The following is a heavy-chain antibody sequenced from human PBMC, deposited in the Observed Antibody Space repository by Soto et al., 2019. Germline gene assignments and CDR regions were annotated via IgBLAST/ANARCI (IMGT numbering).Heavy chain of an antibody. CDR1: GGSISSGGYY. CDR3: ARLRLGILTGYATKHFDY. Sequence: SETLSLTCTVSGGSISSGGYYWSWIRQHPEKGLEWIGYIYYSGSTSYNPSLESRVTISVDTSKNQFSLKLGSVTAADTAVYYCARLRLGILTGYATKHFDYWGQGTLVTVSS. D-gene: IGHD3-9*01. CDR2: IYYSGST. V-gene: IGHV4-31*03. J-gene: IGHJ4*02.